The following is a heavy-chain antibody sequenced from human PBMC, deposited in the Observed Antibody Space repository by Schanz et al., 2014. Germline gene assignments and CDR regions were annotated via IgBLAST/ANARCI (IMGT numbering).Heavy chain of an antibody. Sequence: QVQLVESGGGVVQPGRSLRLSCAAYGFTLSSYAMPWVRQAPGKGLEWVAVISYDGSNKYYADSVKGRFTISRDNAKNSLYLQMNSLRAEDTAVYYCAREQIMAAAGLVDYWGHGTLVTVSS. J-gene: IGHJ4*01. CDR1: GFTLSSYA. D-gene: IGHD6-13*01. V-gene: IGHV3-30-3*01. CDR2: ISYDGSNK. CDR3: AREQIMAAAGLVDY.